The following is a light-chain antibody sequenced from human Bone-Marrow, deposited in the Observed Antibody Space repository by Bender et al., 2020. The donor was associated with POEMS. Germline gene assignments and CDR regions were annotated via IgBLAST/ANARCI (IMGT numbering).Light chain of an antibody. CDR1: NTNIGIGFD. V-gene: IGLV1-40*01. Sequence: QSVLTQPPSVSGAPGQRVTISCTGSNTNIGIGFDVNWYQVLPGTAPRLLIYANINRPSGVPDRFSGSNSGNTATLSINRVVAGDEADYYCQVWDSNTDQQIFGGGTKLTVL. CDR3: QVWDSNTDQQI. CDR2: ANI. J-gene: IGLJ2*01.